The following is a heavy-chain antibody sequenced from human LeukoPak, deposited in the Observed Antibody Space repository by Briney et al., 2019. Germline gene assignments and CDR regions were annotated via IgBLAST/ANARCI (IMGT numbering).Heavy chain of an antibody. CDR3: ANYNWNFDAFDI. V-gene: IGHV3-66*01. Sequence: GGSLRLSCAASGFTVSSNYMSRVRQAPGKGLEWVSVIYSGGSTYYADSVKGRFTISRDNSKNTLYLQMNSLRAEDTAVYYCANYNWNFDAFDIWGQGTMVTVSS. CDR2: IYSGGST. CDR1: GFTVSSNY. D-gene: IGHD1-7*01. J-gene: IGHJ3*02.